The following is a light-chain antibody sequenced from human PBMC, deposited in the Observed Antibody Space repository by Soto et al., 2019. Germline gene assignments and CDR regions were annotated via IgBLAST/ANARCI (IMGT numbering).Light chain of an antibody. J-gene: IGKJ2*01. Sequence: EVVLTQSPGTLSLSPGERATLSCRASQSIKGTYLAWYQQKPGQAPWLLLYGASTRATGVPDRFSGGGSGTDFTLTISRLEPEDFAVYYCQQYGSSPPYTFGQGTKLESK. CDR3: QQYGSSPPYT. CDR2: GAS. V-gene: IGKV3-20*01. CDR1: QSIKGTY.